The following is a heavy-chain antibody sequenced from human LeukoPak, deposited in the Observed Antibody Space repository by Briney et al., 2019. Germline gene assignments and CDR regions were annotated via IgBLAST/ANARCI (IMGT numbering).Heavy chain of an antibody. J-gene: IGHJ5*02. Sequence: SETLSLTCTVSGGSISSSSYYWGWIRQPPGKGLEWIGSIYYSGSTYYNPSLKSRVTISVETSKNQFSLKLSSVTAADTAVYYCARHPSRIAARPNWFDPWGQGTLVTVSS. CDR1: GGSISSSSYY. CDR3: ARHPSRIAARPNWFDP. D-gene: IGHD6-6*01. CDR2: IYYSGST. V-gene: IGHV4-39*07.